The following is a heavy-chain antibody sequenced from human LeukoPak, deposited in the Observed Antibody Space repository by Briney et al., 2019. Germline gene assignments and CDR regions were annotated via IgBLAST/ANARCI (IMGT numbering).Heavy chain of an antibody. J-gene: IGHJ6*02. CDR1: GFTFSSSG. CDR3: AKDYGYYSSYYYGMDV. V-gene: IGHV3-30*18. Sequence: GRSLRLSCAASGFTFSSSGMHWVRQAPGKGLEWVAVVSYDGRNKYYADSVKGRFTISRDNSKNTLYMQMNGLRAEDTAVYYCAKDYGYYSSYYYGMDVWGQGTTVTVSS. CDR2: VSYDGRNK. D-gene: IGHD4-11*01.